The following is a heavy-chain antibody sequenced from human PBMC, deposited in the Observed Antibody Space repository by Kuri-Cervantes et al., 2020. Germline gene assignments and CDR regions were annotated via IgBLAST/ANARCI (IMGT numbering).Heavy chain of an antibody. J-gene: IGHJ3*02. CDR1: GYTFTGYY. CDR3: ARDGLGAAASLAFDI. D-gene: IGHD6-13*01. Sequence: ASVKVSCKASGYTFTGYYMHWVRQAPGQGLEWMGWINPNSGGTNYAQKFQGWVTMTRDTSIRTAYMELSRLRSDDTAVYYCARDGLGAAASLAFDIWGQGTMVTVSS. CDR2: INPNSGGT. V-gene: IGHV1-2*04.